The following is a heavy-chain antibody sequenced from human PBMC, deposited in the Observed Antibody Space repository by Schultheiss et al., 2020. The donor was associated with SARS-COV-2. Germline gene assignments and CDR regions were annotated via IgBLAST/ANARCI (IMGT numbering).Heavy chain of an antibody. D-gene: IGHD6-13*01. Sequence: GGSLRLSCAASGFTFSSYGMHWVRQAPGKGLEWVSYISSSSSTIFYADSVKGRFTISRDNAKNSLYLQMNSLRAEDTALYYCAKDVAAAGRLGYYYYGMDVWGQGTTVTVSS. CDR3: AKDVAAAGRLGYYYYGMDV. CDR2: ISSSSSTI. J-gene: IGHJ6*02. V-gene: IGHV3-48*04. CDR1: GFTFSSYG.